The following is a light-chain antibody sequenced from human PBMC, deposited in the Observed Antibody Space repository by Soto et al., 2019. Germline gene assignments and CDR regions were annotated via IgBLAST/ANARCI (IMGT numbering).Light chain of an antibody. CDR3: QQYGNSYT. CDR2: GAS. V-gene: IGKV3-20*01. CDR1: QSVSSNY. J-gene: IGKJ2*01. Sequence: EIVLTQSPGTLSLSPGERATLSCRASQSVSSNYLAWYQQKPGQAPRPLIYGASTRATGIPDRFSGSGSGTDFTLTISRLEPEDFAVYYCQQYGNSYTFGQGTKLENK.